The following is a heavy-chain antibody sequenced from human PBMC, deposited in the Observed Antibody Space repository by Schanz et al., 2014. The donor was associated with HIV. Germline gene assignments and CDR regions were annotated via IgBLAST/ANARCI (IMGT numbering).Heavy chain of an antibody. V-gene: IGHV1-24*01. Sequence: QVQLVQSGAEVREPGASVKVSCEVSGYSLTDLSMHWVRQAPGKGLEWMGGFDPEDAETKTAQKFQGRLSMTGDTYTDTAYMELSSLRPEDTAVYYCARNGDYSDSPSYLDYSYGMDVWGQGTTVTVSS. J-gene: IGHJ6*02. D-gene: IGHD3-22*01. CDR3: ARNGDYSDSPSYLDYSYGMDV. CDR1: GYSLTDLS. CDR2: FDPEDAET.